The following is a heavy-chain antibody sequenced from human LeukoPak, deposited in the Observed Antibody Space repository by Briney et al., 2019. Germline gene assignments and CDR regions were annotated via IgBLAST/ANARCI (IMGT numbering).Heavy chain of an antibody. Sequence: PSETLSLTCTVSGGSISSYYWSWIRQPRGKGLEWIGYIYYSGSTNYNPSLKSRVTISVDTSKNQFSLKLSSVTAADTAVYYCARDLDYGNWFDPWGQGTLVTVSS. D-gene: IGHD4-17*01. CDR2: IYYSGST. V-gene: IGHV4-59*12. CDR1: GGSISSYY. CDR3: ARDLDYGNWFDP. J-gene: IGHJ5*02.